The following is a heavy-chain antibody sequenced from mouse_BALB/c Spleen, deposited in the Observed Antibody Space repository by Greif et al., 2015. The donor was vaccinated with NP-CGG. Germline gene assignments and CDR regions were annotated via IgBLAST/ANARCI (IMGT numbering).Heavy chain of an antibody. D-gene: IGHD2-10*01. CDR3: ARAYYGNYVWFAY. J-gene: IGHJ3*01. CDR1: GYTFTSYW. V-gene: IGHV1-7*01. Sequence: QVQLQQSGAELAKPGASVKMSCKASGYTFTSYWMHRVKQRPGQGLEWIGYINPSTGYTEYNQKFKDKATLTADKSSSTAYMQLSSLTSEDSAVYYCARAYYGNYVWFAYWGQGTLVTVSA. CDR2: INPSTGYT.